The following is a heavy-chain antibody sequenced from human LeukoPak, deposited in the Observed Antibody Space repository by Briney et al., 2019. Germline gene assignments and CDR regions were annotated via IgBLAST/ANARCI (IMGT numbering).Heavy chain of an antibody. CDR1: GASIRSSY. Sequence: SETLSLTCTVSGASIRSSYWSWPRQPPGKGLEWIGYIYYTGSTNSNPSLKSRVTVLLDTSKNQFSLKLSSMTAADTAVYYCARLDRSGYEMGGTWFDPWGQGTLVTVSS. V-gene: IGHV4-59*08. CDR3: ARLDRSGYEMGGTWFDP. J-gene: IGHJ5*02. CDR2: IYYTGST. D-gene: IGHD3-22*01.